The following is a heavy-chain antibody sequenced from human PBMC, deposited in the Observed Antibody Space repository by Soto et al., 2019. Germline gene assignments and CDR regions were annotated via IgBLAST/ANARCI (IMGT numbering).Heavy chain of an antibody. Sequence: GGSLRLSCAASGFTFSGSAMHWVRQASGKGLEWVGRIRSKANSYATAYAASVKGRFTISRDDSKNTAYLQMNSLKTEDTAVYYCIRDGYSGPFSRDYYMDVWGKGTTVTVSS. J-gene: IGHJ6*03. D-gene: IGHD5-12*01. CDR3: IRDGYSGPFSRDYYMDV. CDR2: IRSKANSYAT. V-gene: IGHV3-73*01. CDR1: GFTFSGSA.